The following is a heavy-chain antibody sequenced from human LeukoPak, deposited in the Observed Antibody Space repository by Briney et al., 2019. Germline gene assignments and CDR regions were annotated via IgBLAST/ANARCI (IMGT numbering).Heavy chain of an antibody. CDR2: INPSGDTT. CDR1: GNTFTIYY. J-gene: IGHJ4*02. D-gene: IGHD1-26*01. V-gene: IGHV1-46*01. Sequence: ASVKVSCKASGNTFTIYYVHWVRQAPGQGLEWMGIINPSGDTTSYAQRFQGRVTITRDTSTSTVYMELSSLRSEDTAVYYCASRLQSGSPWYFDFWGQGTLVTVSS. CDR3: ASRLQSGSPWYFDF.